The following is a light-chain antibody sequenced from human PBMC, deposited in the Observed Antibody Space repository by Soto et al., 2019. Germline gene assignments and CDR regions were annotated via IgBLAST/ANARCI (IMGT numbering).Light chain of an antibody. V-gene: IGKV3-20*01. Sequence: EIVLTQSPGTLSLSPGETATLSCRASQSVSNSYLAWYQQKPGQAPRLLIYGASSRATGIPDRFSGSGSGTDFTLTISRLEPEDFAVYYCQQYGSSPTWTFGQGTKVEIK. CDR1: QSVSNSY. CDR2: GAS. J-gene: IGKJ1*01. CDR3: QQYGSSPTWT.